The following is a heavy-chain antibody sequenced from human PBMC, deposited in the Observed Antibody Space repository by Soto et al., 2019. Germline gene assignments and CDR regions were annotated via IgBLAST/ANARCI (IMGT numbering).Heavy chain of an antibody. CDR3: TKDISGLPRYYFDN. V-gene: IGHV3-23*01. CDR1: GFTFNNYA. CDR2: ISGSGGST. D-gene: IGHD1-26*01. Sequence: GGSLRLSCAASGFTFNNYAMSWVRQAPGKGLEWVSAISGSGGSTYYADSVKGRFTISRDNSKNTLYLQMNSLRAEDTAVYYCTKDISGLPRYYFDNWGQGTLVTVSS. J-gene: IGHJ4*02.